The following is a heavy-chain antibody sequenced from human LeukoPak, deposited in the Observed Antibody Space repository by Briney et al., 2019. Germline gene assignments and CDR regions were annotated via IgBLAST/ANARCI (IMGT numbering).Heavy chain of an antibody. Sequence: ASVKVSCKASGGTFSSYAISWVRQAPGQGLEWMGRIIPILGIANYAQKFQGGVTITADKSTSTAYMELSSLRSEDTAVYYCARKYYDSSGYPYYFDYWGQGTLVTVSS. D-gene: IGHD3-22*01. CDR1: GGTFSSYA. CDR2: IIPILGIA. J-gene: IGHJ4*02. CDR3: ARKYYDSSGYPYYFDY. V-gene: IGHV1-69*04.